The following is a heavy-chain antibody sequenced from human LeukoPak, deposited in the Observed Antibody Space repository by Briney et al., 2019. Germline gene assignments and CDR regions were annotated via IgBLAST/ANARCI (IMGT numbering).Heavy chain of an antibody. D-gene: IGHD5-12*01. CDR1: GGSISTYY. J-gene: IGHJ5*02. CDR2: VHRSGTT. Sequence: SETLSLTCSVSGGSISTYYWSWIRQPAGKGLEWIGRVHRSGTTIYNPSLKSRVTMSVDTSKNQFSLKLSSVTAADTAVYFCASGSSGYDPWGQGTLVTVSS. V-gene: IGHV4-4*07. CDR3: ASGSSGYDP.